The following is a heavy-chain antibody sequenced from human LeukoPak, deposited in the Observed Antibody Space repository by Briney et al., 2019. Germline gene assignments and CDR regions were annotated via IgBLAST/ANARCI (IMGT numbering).Heavy chain of an antibody. D-gene: IGHD6-13*01. V-gene: IGHV3-7*03. CDR2: TKPDGTTK. Sequence: GGSLRLSCAASGFPFSSYSMTWVRQAPGKGLEWVANTKPDGTTKFYVDSVKGRFTISRDNALYSLYLQMNSLRAEDTAIYYCARSIPYGTTWYGRSDYWGQGTLVTVSS. CDR3: ARSIPYGTTWYGRSDY. CDR1: GFPFSSYS. J-gene: IGHJ4*02.